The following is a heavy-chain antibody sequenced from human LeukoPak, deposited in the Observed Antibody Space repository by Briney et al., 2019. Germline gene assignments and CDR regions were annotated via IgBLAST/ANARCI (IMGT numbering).Heavy chain of an antibody. Sequence: GGSLRLSCAASGFTVSRNYLSWVRQAPGKGLEWVSTIYSGGSTYYPDSVTGRFTISRDNSKNTLYLQMNSLRAEDTAVYYCARDGAVLSGYYDYWGQGTLVTVSS. CDR1: GFTVSRNY. J-gene: IGHJ4*02. CDR2: IYSGGST. CDR3: ARDGAVLSGYYDY. V-gene: IGHV3-66*01. D-gene: IGHD3-9*01.